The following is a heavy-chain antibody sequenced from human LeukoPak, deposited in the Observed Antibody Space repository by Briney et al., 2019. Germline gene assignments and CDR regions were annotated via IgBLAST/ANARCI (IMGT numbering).Heavy chain of an antibody. Sequence: SETLSLTCTVSGGSISSGDYYWSGIRQPPGKGLEWIGFIYYSGSTYYNPSLKSRVTISVDTSKNQSSLKLSSVTAADTAVYYCARMTTVTQPPRDWGQGTLVTVSS. D-gene: IGHD4-17*01. CDR1: GGSISSGDYY. J-gene: IGHJ4*02. CDR2: IYYSGST. V-gene: IGHV4-30-4*01. CDR3: ARMTTVTQPPRD.